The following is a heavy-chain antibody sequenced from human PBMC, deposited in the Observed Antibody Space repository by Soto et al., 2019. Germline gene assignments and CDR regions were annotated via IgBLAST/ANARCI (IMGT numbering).Heavy chain of an antibody. D-gene: IGHD1-26*01. CDR3: ARVGWELLLDYFDY. CDR2: ISSSSSTI. Sequence: EVQLVESGGGLVQPGGSLRLSCAASGFTFSSYSMNWVRQAPGKGLEWVSYISSSSSTIYYADSVKGRFTISRDNAKNSLYLQMNSLRAEDTAVYYCARVGWELLLDYFDYWGQGNLVTVSS. CDR1: GFTFSSYS. V-gene: IGHV3-48*01. J-gene: IGHJ4*02.